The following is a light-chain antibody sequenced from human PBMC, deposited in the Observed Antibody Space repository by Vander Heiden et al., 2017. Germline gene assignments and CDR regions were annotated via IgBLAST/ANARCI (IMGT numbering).Light chain of an antibody. J-gene: IGKJ1*01. CDR3: QQDDSNPWT. CDR2: EAS. V-gene: IGKV1-5*03. CDR1: QSISSW. Sequence: DFQMTQSPSTLSASVGDRVTITCRASQSISSWLAWYQQKPGKAPKLLIYEASSLESGVPSRFSGSGSGTEFSLTINSLHPDDFGTYYCQQDDSNPWTFGPGTKVESK.